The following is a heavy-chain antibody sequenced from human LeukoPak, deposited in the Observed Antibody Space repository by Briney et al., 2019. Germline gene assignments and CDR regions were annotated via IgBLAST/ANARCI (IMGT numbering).Heavy chain of an antibody. CDR1: GFTFSSYA. D-gene: IGHD2-2*01. Sequence: GGSLRLSCAASGFTFSSYAMSWVRQAPGKGLEWVSAITDSGGNTYYTAPVRGRFTISRDNSKNTLYLQMNSLRAEDTAVYYCAKDLVGDCSSTSCLGWFDPWGQGTLVTVSP. CDR3: AKDLVGDCSSTSCLGWFDP. CDR2: ITDSGGNT. J-gene: IGHJ5*02. V-gene: IGHV3-23*01.